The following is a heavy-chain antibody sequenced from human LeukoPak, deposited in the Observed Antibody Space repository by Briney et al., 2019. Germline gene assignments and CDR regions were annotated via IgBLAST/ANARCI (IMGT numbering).Heavy chain of an antibody. CDR3: ARVTEHTLVVEYAFDI. J-gene: IGHJ3*02. CDR2: TYYRSKWYN. D-gene: IGHD3-22*01. Sequence: SQTLSLTCAISGDSVSSNSAAWNWIRQSPSRGPEWLGRTYYRSKWYNDYAVSVKSRITINPDTSKNQFSLQLNSVTPEDTAVYYCARVTEHTLVVEYAFDIWGQGTMATVSS. CDR1: GDSVSSNSAA. V-gene: IGHV6-1*01.